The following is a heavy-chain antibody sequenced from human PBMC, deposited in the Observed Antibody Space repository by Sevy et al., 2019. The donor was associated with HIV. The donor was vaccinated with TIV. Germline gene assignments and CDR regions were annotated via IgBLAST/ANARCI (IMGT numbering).Heavy chain of an antibody. V-gene: IGHV4-59*08. J-gene: IGHJ4*02. CDR3: AGENAWGRGYS. CDR2: IYYKGHI. Sequence: LLQLPETLSLTCTVSGGSITSFYWNWIRQPPGKGLEWFANIYYKGHINYNPSLKIRVTLSLDTSKNQFSLRLSSVTAADTAMYYCAGENAWGRGYSWGQGTLVTVSS. D-gene: IGHD1-26*01. CDR1: GGSITSFY.